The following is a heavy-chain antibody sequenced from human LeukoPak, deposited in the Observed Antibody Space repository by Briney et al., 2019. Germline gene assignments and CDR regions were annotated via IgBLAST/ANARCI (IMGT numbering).Heavy chain of an antibody. J-gene: IGHJ4*02. V-gene: IGHV3-23*01. Sequence: GGSLRLSCAASGFTFSSYAMSWVRQAPGKGLEWVSAISGSGGSTYYADSVKGRFTISRDHSKNTLYLQMNSLRAEDTAVYYCAKDTSVAGIRWAPYFDYWGQGTLVTVSS. CDR2: ISGSGGST. D-gene: IGHD6-19*01. CDR1: GFTFSSYA. CDR3: AKDTSVAGIRWAPYFDY.